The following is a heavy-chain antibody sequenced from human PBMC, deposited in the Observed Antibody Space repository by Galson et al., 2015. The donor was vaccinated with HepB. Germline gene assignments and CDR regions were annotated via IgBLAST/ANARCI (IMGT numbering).Heavy chain of an antibody. D-gene: IGHD2-21*02. V-gene: IGHV1-2*02. CDR3: ASRCFEDCHTAGDAFDI. CDR2: INPKSGVT. Sequence: SVKVSCKASGYTFTGYYMHWVRQAPGQGLEWMGWINPKSGVTNYTQTLQGRVTMTRDTSISTAYMELSRLRSDDTAVYYCASRCFEDCHTAGDAFDIWGQGTMVSVSS. J-gene: IGHJ3*02. CDR1: GYTFTGYY.